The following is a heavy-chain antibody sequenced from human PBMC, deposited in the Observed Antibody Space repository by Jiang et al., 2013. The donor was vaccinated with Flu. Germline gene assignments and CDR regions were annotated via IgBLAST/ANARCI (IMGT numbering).Heavy chain of an antibody. CDR3: AKDMGGSGNGMDV. CDR1: GFTFDDYT. CDR2: ISWDGGST. Sequence: VVVQPGGSLRLSCAASGFTFDDYTMHWVRQAPGKGLEWVSLISWDGGSTYYADSVKGRFTISRDNSKNSLYLQMNSLRTEDTALYYCAKDMGGSGNGMDVWGQGTTVTVSS. J-gene: IGHJ6*02. D-gene: IGHD3-10*01. V-gene: IGHV3-43*01.